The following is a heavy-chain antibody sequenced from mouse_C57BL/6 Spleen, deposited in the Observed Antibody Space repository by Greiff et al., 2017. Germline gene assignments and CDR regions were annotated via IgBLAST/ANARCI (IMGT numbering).Heavy chain of an antibody. V-gene: IGHV5-17*01. J-gene: IGHJ4*01. Sequence: EVKVVESGGGLVKPGGSLKLSCAASGFTFSDYGMHWVRQAPEKGLEWVAYISSGSSTIYYAATVKGRFTISRDNAKNTLFLQMTSLRSEDTAMYYCARDYGSRYYAMDYWGQGTSVTVSS. CDR2: ISSGSSTI. D-gene: IGHD1-1*01. CDR1: GFTFSDYG. CDR3: ARDYGSRYYAMDY.